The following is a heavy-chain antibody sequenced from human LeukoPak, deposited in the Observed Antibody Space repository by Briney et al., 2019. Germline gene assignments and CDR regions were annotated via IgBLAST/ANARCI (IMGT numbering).Heavy chain of an antibody. Sequence: ASVKVSCKASRYTFTTSAITWVRQAPGQGPEWMAWISAYNGDTRYAQTLQGRVTMTTDTSTSTAYMELRSLRFDDTAVYYCARFSLGAAAAGFDPWGQGTLVTVSS. D-gene: IGHD6-13*01. CDR1: RYTFTTSA. V-gene: IGHV1-18*01. CDR2: ISAYNGDT. J-gene: IGHJ5*02. CDR3: ARFSLGAAAAGFDP.